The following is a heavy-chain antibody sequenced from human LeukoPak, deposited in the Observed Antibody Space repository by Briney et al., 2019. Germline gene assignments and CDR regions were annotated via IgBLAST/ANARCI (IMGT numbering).Heavy chain of an antibody. D-gene: IGHD4-17*01. Sequence: GGTLRLSCAASGFTFSSYVMTWVRQAPGKGLEWVSAISGSGGSTYYADSVKGRFTISRDNAKNSLYLQMNSLRAEDTAVFYCATNDYGASDYWGQGTLVTVSS. V-gene: IGHV3-23*01. CDR3: ATNDYGASDY. CDR2: ISGSGGST. CDR1: GFTFSSYV. J-gene: IGHJ4*02.